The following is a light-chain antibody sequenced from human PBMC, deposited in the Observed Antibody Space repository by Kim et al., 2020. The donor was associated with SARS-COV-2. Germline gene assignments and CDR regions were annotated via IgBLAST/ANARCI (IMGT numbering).Light chain of an antibody. V-gene: IGLV1-40*01. J-gene: IGLJ1*01. CDR3: QSYDNSLNSYV. Sequence: RVTFSCTGSSSNIGANCDVHWYQHLPGTAPKLLIYGNTNRPSGVPDRFSGSKSGTSASLAIIGLQAEDEADYYCQSYDNSLNSYVFGTGTKVTVL. CDR1: SSNIGANCD. CDR2: GNT.